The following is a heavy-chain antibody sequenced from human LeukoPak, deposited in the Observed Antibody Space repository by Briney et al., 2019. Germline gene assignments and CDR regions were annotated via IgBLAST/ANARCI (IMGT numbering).Heavy chain of an antibody. CDR3: ARDNGGYCSGGSCYSGWFDP. V-gene: IGHV3-13*01. CDR2: IGVTGDT. D-gene: IGHD2-15*01. J-gene: IGHJ5*02. CDR1: GFTFSKDD. Sequence: GGSLRLSCAASGFTFSKDDFHWVRQAPGKGLEWVAAIGVTGDTYYADSVKGRFTISRDNAKNSLYLQMNSLRAEDTAVYYCARDNGGYCSGGSCYSGWFDPWGQGTLVTVSS.